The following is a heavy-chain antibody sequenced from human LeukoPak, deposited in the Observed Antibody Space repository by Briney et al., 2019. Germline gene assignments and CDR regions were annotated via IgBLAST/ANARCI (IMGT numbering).Heavy chain of an antibody. CDR1: GFRFRNYA. V-gene: IGHV3-64*01. J-gene: IGHJ4*02. Sequence: GGPLTLPCAASGFRFRNYAMHWLRQAPGKGLEYVSAISSDGGSTYYANSVKGRFHISRDDSKSTLYLQMGSLRADDLAVYYCARGGVTTLPNTFDQWGQGTLVTVSS. CDR2: ISSDGGST. D-gene: IGHD4-17*01. CDR3: ARGGVTTLPNTFDQ.